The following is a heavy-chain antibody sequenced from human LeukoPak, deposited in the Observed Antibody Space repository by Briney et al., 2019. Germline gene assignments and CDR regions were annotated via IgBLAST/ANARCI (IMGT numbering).Heavy chain of an antibody. Sequence: SETLSLTCTVSGGSISSGDYYWSWIRQPPGKGLEWIGYIYYSGSTNYNPSLKSRVTISVDTSKNQFSLKLSSVTAADTAVYYCARGRRRDAFDIWGQGTMVTVSS. CDR3: ARGRRRDAFDI. V-gene: IGHV4-61*08. J-gene: IGHJ3*02. CDR1: GGSISSGDYY. CDR2: IYYSGST.